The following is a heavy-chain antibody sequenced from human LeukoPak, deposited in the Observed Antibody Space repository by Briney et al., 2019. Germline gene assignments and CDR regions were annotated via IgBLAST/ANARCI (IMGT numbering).Heavy chain of an antibody. CDR2: ISYDGNKE. CDR1: GISFSSYC. D-gene: IGHD2-2*01. CDR3: ARERATSTSTWSFDY. Sequence: GSLRISFGASGISFSSYCLHWVRPAPGQGLEGVAVISYDGNKEYYVDSVKGRFTISRDNSKNMLYLQMDSLRAEDTAVYHCARERATSTSTWSFDYWGQGTLVTVSS. J-gene: IGHJ4*02. V-gene: IGHV3-30*13.